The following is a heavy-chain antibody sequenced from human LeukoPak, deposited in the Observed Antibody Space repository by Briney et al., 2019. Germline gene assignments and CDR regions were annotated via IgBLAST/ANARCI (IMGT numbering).Heavy chain of an antibody. D-gene: IGHD1-1*01. V-gene: IGHV2-5*01. CDR2: SYWNDDK. CDR3: AHTESGNTLINENFDC. CDR1: GFSRRTRGGG. J-gene: IGHJ4*02. Sequence: SGPTLTHPTQTRTLTCTFSGFSRRTRGGGVDWIRQPPGKAMEWLTLSYWNDDKRYSPSLKSRLTITKDPSKNQVVLTMTTMDPVDTATYYCAHTESGNTLINENFDCWGQGTLVTVSS.